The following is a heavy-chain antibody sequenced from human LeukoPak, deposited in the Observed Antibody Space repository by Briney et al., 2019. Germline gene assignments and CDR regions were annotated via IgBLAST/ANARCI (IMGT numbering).Heavy chain of an antibody. CDR1: GYTFTGYY. CDR2: INPHSGGT. J-gene: IGHJ4*02. V-gene: IGHV1-2*02. D-gene: IGHD6-6*01. CDR3: ARSHTRGSSSPPGY. Sequence: GASVKVSCKASGYTFTGYYIHWVRQAPGQGLEWMGWINPHSGGTNYAQKFQGRVTMTRDTSISTAYMELSRLRSDDTAVYYCARSHTRGSSSPPGYWGQGTLVTVSS.